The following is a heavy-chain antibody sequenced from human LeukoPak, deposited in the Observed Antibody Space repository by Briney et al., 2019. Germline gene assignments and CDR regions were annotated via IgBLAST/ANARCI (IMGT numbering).Heavy chain of an antibody. Sequence: PSETLSLTCTVSGGSSSSSSYYWGWIRQPPGKGLEWIGNIYYSGSTSYNPSLMSRVTISVDTSKNHFSLKLSSVTAADTAVYYCARQAVVVAALLDCWGQGTLVTVSS. CDR2: IYYSGST. D-gene: IGHD2-15*01. J-gene: IGHJ4*02. V-gene: IGHV4-39*01. CDR3: ARQAVVVAALLDC. CDR1: GGSSSSSSYY.